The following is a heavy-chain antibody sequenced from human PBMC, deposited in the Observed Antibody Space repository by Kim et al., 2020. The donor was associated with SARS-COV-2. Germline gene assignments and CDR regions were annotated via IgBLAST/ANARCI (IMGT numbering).Heavy chain of an antibody. CDR1: GFTFSSYS. CDR3: ARERRPYSSSWYGTPWFDP. CDR2: ISSSSTI. V-gene: IGHV3-48*02. Sequence: GGSLRLSCAASGFTFSSYSMNWVRQAPGKGLEWVSYISSSSTIYYADSVKGRFTISRDNAKNSRYLQMNSLRDEDTAVYYCARERRPYSSSWYGTPWFDPWGQGTLVTVSS. D-gene: IGHD6-13*01. J-gene: IGHJ5*02.